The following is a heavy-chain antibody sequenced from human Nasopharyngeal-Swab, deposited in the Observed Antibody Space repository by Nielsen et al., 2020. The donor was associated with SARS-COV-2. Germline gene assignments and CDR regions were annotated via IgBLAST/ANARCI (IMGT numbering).Heavy chain of an antibody. V-gene: IGHV4-61*02. D-gene: IGHD3-9*01. J-gene: IGHJ6*02. CDR1: GVSISSGSYY. Sequence: SETLSLTCSVSGVSISSGSYYWSWIRQPAGKGLEWIGRMYTSGSTNYNPSLKSRVAISIDTSKNQFSLRLSSVTAADTAVYYCAREDRWTLTSFYYALDVWGQGTTVTVSS. CDR2: MYTSGST. CDR3: AREDRWTLTSFYYALDV.